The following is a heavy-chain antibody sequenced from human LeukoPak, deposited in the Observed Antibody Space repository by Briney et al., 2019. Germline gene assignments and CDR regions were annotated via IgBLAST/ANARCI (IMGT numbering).Heavy chain of an antibody. CDR2: ISWNSGSI. Sequence: GGSLRLSCAASGFTFSSYWMSWVRQAPGKGLEWVSGISWNSGSIGYADSVKGRFTIPRDNAKNSLYLQMNSLRAEDMALYYCAKGGTGTTGAFDIWGQGTMVTVSS. V-gene: IGHV3-9*03. D-gene: IGHD1-14*01. CDR1: GFTFSSYW. J-gene: IGHJ3*02. CDR3: AKGGTGTTGAFDI.